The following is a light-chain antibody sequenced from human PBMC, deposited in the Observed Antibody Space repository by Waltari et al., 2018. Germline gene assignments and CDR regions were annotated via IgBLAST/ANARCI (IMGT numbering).Light chain of an antibody. CDR2: GNS. Sequence: QSVLTQPPSVSGAPGQRVTISCTGSSSNIGAGYDVNWYQQLPGKVPKLLIYGNSNRPSGVPDRISGSKSGTSASLAITGLQAEDEADYYCQSYDSSLGGSVFGRGTKLTVL. CDR3: QSYDSSLGGSV. CDR1: SSNIGAGYD. J-gene: IGLJ2*01. V-gene: IGLV1-40*01.